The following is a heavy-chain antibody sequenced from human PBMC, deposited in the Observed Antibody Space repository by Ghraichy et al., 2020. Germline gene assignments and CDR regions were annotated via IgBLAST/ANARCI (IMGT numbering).Heavy chain of an antibody. J-gene: IGHJ6*02. CDR2: INHSGST. CDR3: ARGRGKYSGGYSYYYYGMGL. Sequence: SETLSLTCAVYGGSFSSYYWSWIRQPPGKGLEWIGEINHSGSTNYNPSLKSRVTISVDTSKNQFSLKLSSVTAADTAVYYCARGRGKYSGGYSYYYYGMGLWGQGNTVTVSS. CDR1: GGSFSSYY. D-gene: IGHD1-26*01. V-gene: IGHV4-34*01.